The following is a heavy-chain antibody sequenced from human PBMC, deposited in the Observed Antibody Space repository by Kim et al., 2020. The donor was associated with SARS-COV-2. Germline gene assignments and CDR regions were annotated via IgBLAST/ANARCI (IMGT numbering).Heavy chain of an antibody. Sequence: SVKVSCKASGLTFGSSSVQWVRQARGQRLEWIGWILVGNGNTNYAQRLQDRITITRDMSTSTVYLELNSLTSEDTAVYYCSAEAPHMWKYHFDYWGQGT. J-gene: IGHJ4*02. CDR2: ILVGNGNT. V-gene: IGHV1-58*01. D-gene: IGHD1-7*01. CDR3: SAEAPHMWKYHFDY. CDR1: GLTFGSSS.